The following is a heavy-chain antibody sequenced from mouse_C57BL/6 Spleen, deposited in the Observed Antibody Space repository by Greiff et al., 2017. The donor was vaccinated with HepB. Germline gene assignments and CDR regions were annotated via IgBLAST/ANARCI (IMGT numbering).Heavy chain of an antibody. J-gene: IGHJ1*03. Sequence: DVKLVESGGGLVKPGGSLKLSCAASGFTFSSYAMSWVRQTPEKRLEWVATISDGGSYTYYPDNVKGRFTISRDNAKNNLYLQMSHLKSEDTAMYYCARRERDLFPGYFDVWGTGTTVTVSS. V-gene: IGHV5-4*03. CDR3: ARRERDLFPGYFDV. D-gene: IGHD1-1*01. CDR1: GFTFSSYA. CDR2: ISDGGSYT.